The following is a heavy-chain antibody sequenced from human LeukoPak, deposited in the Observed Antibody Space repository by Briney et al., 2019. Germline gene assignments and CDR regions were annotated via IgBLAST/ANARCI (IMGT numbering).Heavy chain of an antibody. CDR1: GGSFSGYY. D-gene: IGHD3-10*01. J-gene: IGHJ4*02. CDR2: IHHSGGI. CDR3: ARATASGSGRAYDH. V-gene: IGHV4-34*01. Sequence: SETLSLTCTVSGGSFSGYYWTWIRQPPGKRLEWIGEIHHSGGINSNPSLKNRVTMSIDMSKNQFSLKLKSVTAADTAVYYCARATASGSGRAYDHWAQGNLVPVSS.